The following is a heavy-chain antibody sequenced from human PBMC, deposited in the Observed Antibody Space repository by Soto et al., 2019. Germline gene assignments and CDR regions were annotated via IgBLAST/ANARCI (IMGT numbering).Heavy chain of an antibody. J-gene: IGHJ4*02. CDR1: GYTLTRYN. D-gene: IGHD3-10*01. Sequence: QVQLVQSGAEVKKPGASVKVSCKASGYTLTRYNIDWVRQAPGQGLAWMGWMNPNSGDTGSTQKFQGRLTMTRDIAGGTAYMELSSLSSEDTGVYYCARQGSQYGSGNYLHWGQGTLVTVSS. V-gene: IGHV1-8*01. CDR2: MNPNSGDT. CDR3: ARQGSQYGSGNYLH.